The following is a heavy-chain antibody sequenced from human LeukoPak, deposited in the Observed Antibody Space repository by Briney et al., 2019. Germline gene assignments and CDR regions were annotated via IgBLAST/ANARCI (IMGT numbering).Heavy chain of an antibody. J-gene: IGHJ3*02. V-gene: IGHV4-30-4*08. D-gene: IGHD3-22*01. CDR3: ARESRLHDSSDAFDI. CDR2: IYYSGST. Sequence: PSETLSLTCTVSGSSISSGDYYWSWIRQSPGKGLEWIGYIYYSGSTYYNPSLKSRVTISVDTSKNQFSLKLSSVTAADTAVYYCARESRLHDSSDAFDIWGQGTMVTVSS. CDR1: GSSISSGDYY.